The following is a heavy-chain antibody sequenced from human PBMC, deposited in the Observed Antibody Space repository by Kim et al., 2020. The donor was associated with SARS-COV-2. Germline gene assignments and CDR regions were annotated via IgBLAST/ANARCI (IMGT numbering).Heavy chain of an antibody. CDR2: IIPMMSVP. D-gene: IGHD3-10*01. CDR3: ARALRFRSYWYFDL. Sequence: SVKVSCKASGGHFSSYAISWVRQAPGQELEWMGRIIPMMSVPNYAQRFQGRVTITADRSTSTAYMELSSLISDDTAIYYCARALRFRSYWYFDLWGHGTLVTVSS. J-gene: IGHJ2*01. CDR1: GGHFSSYA. V-gene: IGHV1-69*04.